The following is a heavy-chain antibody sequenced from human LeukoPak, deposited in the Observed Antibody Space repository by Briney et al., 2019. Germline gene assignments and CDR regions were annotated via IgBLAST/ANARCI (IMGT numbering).Heavy chain of an antibody. CDR3: ARGGNHGDYWYFDL. Sequence: PGGSLRLSCSASEFTFSNFWMSWVRQAPGKGPEWVANIKQDGSEKYYVDSLKGRFTISRDNAETSLHLQMNSLRAEDTAVYYCARGGNHGDYWYFDLWGRDTLVTVSS. J-gene: IGHJ2*01. CDR2: IKQDGSEK. CDR1: EFTFSNFW. V-gene: IGHV3-7*01. D-gene: IGHD4-17*01.